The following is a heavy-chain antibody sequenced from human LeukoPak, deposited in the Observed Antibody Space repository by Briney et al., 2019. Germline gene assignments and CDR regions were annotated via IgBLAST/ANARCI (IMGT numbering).Heavy chain of an antibody. CDR3: ARDFYDKVPYYYGMDV. D-gene: IGHD3-9*01. J-gene: IGHJ6*02. CDR2: INPNSGGT. CDR1: GYTFTGYY. V-gene: IGHV1-2*02. Sequence: ASVKVSCKASGYTFTGYYMHWVRQAPGQGLEWMGWINPNSGGTNYAQKFQGRVTMTRDTSISTAYMELSRLRSDDTAVYYCARDFYDKVPYYYGMDVWGQGTTVTVSS.